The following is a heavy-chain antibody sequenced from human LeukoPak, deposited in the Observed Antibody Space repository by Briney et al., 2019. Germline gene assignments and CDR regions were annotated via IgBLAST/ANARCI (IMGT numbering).Heavy chain of an antibody. CDR3: AKDTMAAAYYFDY. CDR1: GFTFSSYG. CDR2: IRYDGSNK. D-gene: IGHD5-24*01. J-gene: IGHJ4*02. V-gene: IGHV3-30*02. Sequence: PGESLRLSCAASGFTFSSYGMHWVRQAPGKGLEWVAFIRYDGSNKYYADSVKGRFTISRDNSKNTLYLQMNSLRAEDTAVYYCAKDTMAAAYYFDYWGQGTLVTVSS.